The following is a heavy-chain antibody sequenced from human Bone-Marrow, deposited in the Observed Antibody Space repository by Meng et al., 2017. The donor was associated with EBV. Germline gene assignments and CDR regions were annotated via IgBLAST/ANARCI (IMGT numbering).Heavy chain of an antibody. CDR3: ARGPLEWEPRGEDY. CDR1: GGACSCYY. Sequence: VQLPRWGAGLLKPSGTLSLTFGGSGGACSCYYWSGIRQPPGKALEWIGEINHSGTTNYNPSLKSRVTISVDTSKNQFSLKLSSVTAADTAVYYCARGPLEWEPRGEDYWGQGTLVTVSS. D-gene: IGHD1-26*01. V-gene: IGHV4-34*02. CDR2: INHSGTT. J-gene: IGHJ4*02.